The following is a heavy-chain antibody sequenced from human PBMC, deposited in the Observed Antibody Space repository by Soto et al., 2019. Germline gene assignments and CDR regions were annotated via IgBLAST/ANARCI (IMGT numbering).Heavy chain of an antibody. CDR2: IYHSGST. V-gene: IGHV4-38-2*01. CDR3: ARRNLGATPDAFDI. CDR1: GYSISSGYY. D-gene: IGHD1-26*01. J-gene: IGHJ3*02. Sequence: RSLTCAVSGYSISSGYYWGWIRQPPGKGLEWIGSIYHSGSTYYNPSLKSRVTISVDTSKNQFSLKLSSVTAADTAVYYCARRNLGATPDAFDIWGQGTMVTVSS.